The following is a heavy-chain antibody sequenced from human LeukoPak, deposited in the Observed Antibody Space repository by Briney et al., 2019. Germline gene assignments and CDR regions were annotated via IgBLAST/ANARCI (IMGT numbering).Heavy chain of an antibody. Sequence: GGSLRLSCAASGFTFSSYWMSWVRQAPGKGLEWVSSISSSSSYIYYADSVKGRFTISRDNAKNSLYLQMNSLRAEDTAVYYCARGSVTPNYYFDYWGQGTLVTVSS. D-gene: IGHD2-21*02. V-gene: IGHV3-21*01. CDR3: ARGSVTPNYYFDY. CDR2: ISSSSSYI. CDR1: GFTFSSYW. J-gene: IGHJ4*02.